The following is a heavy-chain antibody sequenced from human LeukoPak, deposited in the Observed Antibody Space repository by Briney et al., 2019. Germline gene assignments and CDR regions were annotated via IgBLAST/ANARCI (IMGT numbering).Heavy chain of an antibody. D-gene: IGHD3-10*01. Sequence: VASVKVSCKASGGTFSSYAISWMRQAPGQGLEWMGGIIPIFGTANYAQKFQGRVTITADKSTSTAYMELSSLRSEDTAVYYCARTYYYGSGSYYYYFDYWGQGTLVTVSS. J-gene: IGHJ4*02. CDR3: ARTYYYGSGSYYYYFDY. V-gene: IGHV1-69*06. CDR2: IIPIFGTA. CDR1: GGTFSSYA.